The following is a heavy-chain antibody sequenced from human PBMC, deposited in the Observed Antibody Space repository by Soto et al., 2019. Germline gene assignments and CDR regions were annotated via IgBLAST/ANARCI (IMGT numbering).Heavy chain of an antibody. D-gene: IGHD5-18*01. CDR1: GFTFSSYA. V-gene: IGHV3-23*01. CDR2: ISGSGGST. J-gene: IGHJ4*02. Sequence: GGSLRLSCAASGFTFSSYALSWVRQAPGKGLEWVSAISGSGGSTYYADSVKGRFTTSRDNAKNSLYLQMNSLRPEDTALYYCVRSKGGYSYGTPFDYWGQGNLVTVSS. CDR3: VRSKGGYSYGTPFDY.